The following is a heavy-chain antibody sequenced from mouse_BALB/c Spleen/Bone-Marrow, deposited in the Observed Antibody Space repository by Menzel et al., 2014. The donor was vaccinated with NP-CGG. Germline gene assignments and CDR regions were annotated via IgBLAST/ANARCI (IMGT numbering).Heavy chain of an antibody. J-gene: IGHJ3*01. CDR1: GFDFRRYW. Sequence: EVKVVESGGGLVQPGGSLKLSSAASGFDFRRYWMNWVRQAPGKGLEWIGEINSDSSTINYSPSLMDKFIISRDNTKNTLYLQMSKVKTEDTAFYYCVREGILPWFAYWGQGTLVTVSA. CDR3: VREGILPWFAY. CDR2: INSDSSTI. V-gene: IGHV4-1*02.